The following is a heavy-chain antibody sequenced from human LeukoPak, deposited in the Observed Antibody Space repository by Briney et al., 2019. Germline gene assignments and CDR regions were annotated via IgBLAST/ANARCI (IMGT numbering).Heavy chain of an antibody. Sequence: GGSLRLSCAASGFTFSSYGMHWVRQAPGKGLEWVAVISYDGSNKYYADSVKGLFTISRDNSKNTLYLQMNSLRAEDTAVYYCATPIAAAVFYYWGQGTLVTVSS. CDR3: ATPIAAAVFYY. J-gene: IGHJ4*02. V-gene: IGHV3-30*03. CDR1: GFTFSSYG. CDR2: ISYDGSNK. D-gene: IGHD6-13*01.